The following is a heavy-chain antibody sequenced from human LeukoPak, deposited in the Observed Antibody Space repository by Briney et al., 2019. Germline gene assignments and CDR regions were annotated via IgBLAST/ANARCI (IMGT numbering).Heavy chain of an antibody. D-gene: IGHD2-2*01. CDR1: GFTFSSYW. V-gene: IGHV3-74*01. Sequence: GGSLRLSCAASGFTFSSYWMHWVRQAPGKGLVWVSRINTDGSSTSYADSVKGRFTISRDNAKNTLYLQMNSLRAEDTAVYYCARDLYQLLLPHYFDYWGQGTLVTVSS. CDR2: INTDGSST. J-gene: IGHJ4*02. CDR3: ARDLYQLLLPHYFDY.